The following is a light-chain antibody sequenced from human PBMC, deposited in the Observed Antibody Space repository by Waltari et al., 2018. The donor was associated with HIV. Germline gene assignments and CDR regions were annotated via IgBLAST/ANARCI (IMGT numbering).Light chain of an antibody. Sequence: QSMLTQPPSVSAAPGQRVTISCSGSGSNIENNYISWYQQLPGTAPKLLISQNNKRPSRIPDRFAGSKSGSSATLGITGLQTGDEANYYCGTWDSSQSAWVFGGGTRLTVL. CDR1: GSNIENNY. CDR3: GTWDSSQSAWV. V-gene: IGLV1-51*02. J-gene: IGLJ3*02. CDR2: QNN.